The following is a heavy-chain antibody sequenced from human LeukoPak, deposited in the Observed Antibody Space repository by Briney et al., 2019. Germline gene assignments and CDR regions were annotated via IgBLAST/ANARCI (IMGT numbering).Heavy chain of an antibody. CDR1: GGSISSYY. J-gene: IGHJ4*02. CDR2: IYYSGST. D-gene: IGHD2-15*01. Sequence: SETLSLTCTVSGGSISSYYWSWIRQPPGKGLEWIGYIYYSGSTNYNPSLKSRATISVDTSKNQFSLKLSSVTAADTAVYYCARDNGGSYFDYWGQGTLVTVSS. CDR3: ARDNGGSYFDY. V-gene: IGHV4-59*01.